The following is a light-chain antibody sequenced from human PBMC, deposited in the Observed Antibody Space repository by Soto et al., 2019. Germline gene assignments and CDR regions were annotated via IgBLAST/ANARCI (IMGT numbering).Light chain of an antibody. CDR2: AAS. CDR3: QQSYSAPQT. Sequence: DIQMTQSPSYLSASVGDRVTITCRASQSISSYLNWYQQKPGKAPNLLIYAASNLQSGVPSRFSGSRSGTDFTLTISSLQPEDFATYYCQQSYSAPQTFGQGTNLEIK. J-gene: IGKJ2*01. V-gene: IGKV1-39*01. CDR1: QSISSY.